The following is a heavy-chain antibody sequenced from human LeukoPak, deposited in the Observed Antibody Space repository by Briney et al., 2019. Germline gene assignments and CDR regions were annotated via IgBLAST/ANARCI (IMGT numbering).Heavy chain of an antibody. CDR2: IYYSGST. J-gene: IGHJ3*02. CDR3: ARDSKLRILGSGSFRNRNAFDI. Sequence: PSETLSLTCTVSGGSISSSSYYWGWIRQPPGKGLEWIGSIYYSGSTYYNPSLKSRVTISVDTSKNQFSLRVTSVTAADTAVYYCARDSKLRILGSGSFRNRNAFDIWGQGTMVTVSS. V-gene: IGHV4-39*07. CDR1: GGSISSSSYY. D-gene: IGHD1-26*01.